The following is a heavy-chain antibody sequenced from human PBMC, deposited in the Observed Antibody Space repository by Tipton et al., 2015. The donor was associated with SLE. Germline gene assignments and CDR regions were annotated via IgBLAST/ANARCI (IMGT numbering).Heavy chain of an antibody. D-gene: IGHD2-2*01. CDR2: VSGDASST. Sequence: SLRLSCEASGFTFSTYWMHWVRQSPGKGLVWVSIVSGDASSTRYADSVKGRSTISRDNAKNTLYLQMNSLRAEDTAVYYCARDAGMHMDVWGQGTAVTVSS. CDR1: GFTFSTYW. V-gene: IGHV3-74*01. J-gene: IGHJ6*02. CDR3: ARDAGMHMDV.